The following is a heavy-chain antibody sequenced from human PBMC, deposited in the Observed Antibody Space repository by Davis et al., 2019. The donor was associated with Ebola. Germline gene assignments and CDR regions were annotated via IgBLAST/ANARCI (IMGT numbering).Heavy chain of an antibody. CDR1: GFTFSSYA. CDR3: AKDRVVVAATPFDY. V-gene: IGHV3-23*01. Sequence: GESLKISCAASGFTFSSYAMSWVRQAPGKGLERVSAISGSGGSTYYADSVKGRFTISRDNSKNTLYLQMNSLRAEDTAVYYCAKDRVVVAATPFDYWGQGTLVTVSS. D-gene: IGHD2-15*01. J-gene: IGHJ4*02. CDR2: ISGSGGST.